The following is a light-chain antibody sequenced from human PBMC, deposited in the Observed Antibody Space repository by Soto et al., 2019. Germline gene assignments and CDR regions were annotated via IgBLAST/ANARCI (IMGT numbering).Light chain of an antibody. V-gene: IGLV2-14*01. CDR3: SSYTSSSTLV. CDR1: SSDVGGYNY. J-gene: IGLJ2*01. Sequence: QSALTQPASVSGSPGQSITISCTGTSSDVGGYNYVPWYQQHPGIAPKLMISEVSNRPSGVSNRFSGSKSGNTASLTISGLQAEDEADYYCSSYTSSSTLVFGGGTKVTVL. CDR2: EVS.